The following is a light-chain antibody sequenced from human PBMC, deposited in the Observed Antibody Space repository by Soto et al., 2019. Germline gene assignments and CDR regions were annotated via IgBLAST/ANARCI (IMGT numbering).Light chain of an antibody. CDR2: GAS. J-gene: IGKJ5*01. CDR3: QQYGSSP. CDR1: QSVSSSY. Sequence: EIVLTQSPGTLSLSPGERATLSCRASQSVSSSYLAWYQQKPGQAPRLLIYGASSRATGIPDRFSGSGSGTDFTLTISRLEPADFAVYYCQQYGSSPFGQGTRLET. V-gene: IGKV3-20*01.